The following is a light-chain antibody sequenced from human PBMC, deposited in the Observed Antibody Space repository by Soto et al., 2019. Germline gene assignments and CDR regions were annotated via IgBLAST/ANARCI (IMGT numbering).Light chain of an antibody. J-gene: IGKJ3*01. CDR1: QRISSY. Sequence: GDRVTITCRASQRISSYLNWYQQKPGKAPRLLIYGASSLQSGVPSRFSGSGSGTEFTLTIRSPQPEDFATYYCQQSYTSSIFTFGPGTKVDIK. V-gene: IGKV1-39*01. CDR3: QQSYTSSIFT. CDR2: GAS.